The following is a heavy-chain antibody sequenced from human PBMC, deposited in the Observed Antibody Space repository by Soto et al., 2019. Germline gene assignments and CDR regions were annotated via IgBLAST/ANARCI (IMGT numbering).Heavy chain of an antibody. J-gene: IGHJ6*03. CDR1: GYRYTSDY. V-gene: IGHV1-46*03. Sequence: ASVQGACKASGYRYTSDYMRWGRQAKGQGLEWMGIINPSGGSTSYAQKFQGRVTMTRDTSTSTVYMELSSLRSEDTAVYYCARDGVPIPLYYYYMDVWGKGTTVTVSS. CDR3: ARDGVPIPLYYYYMDV. CDR2: INPSGGST. D-gene: IGHD2-2*02.